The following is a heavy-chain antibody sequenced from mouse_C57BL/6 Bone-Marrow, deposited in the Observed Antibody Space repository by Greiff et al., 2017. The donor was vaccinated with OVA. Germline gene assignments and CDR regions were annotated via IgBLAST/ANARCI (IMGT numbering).Heavy chain of an antibody. CDR2: IDPENGDT. Sequence: VQLQQSGAELVRPGASVKLSCTASGFNIKDDYMHWVKQRPEQGLEWIGWIDPENGDTEYASKFQGKATITADTSSNTAYLQLSSLTSEDTAVYYCTSYGNYVWFAYWGQGTLVTVSA. V-gene: IGHV14-4*01. CDR1: GFNIKDDY. D-gene: IGHD2-1*01. J-gene: IGHJ3*01. CDR3: TSYGNYVWFAY.